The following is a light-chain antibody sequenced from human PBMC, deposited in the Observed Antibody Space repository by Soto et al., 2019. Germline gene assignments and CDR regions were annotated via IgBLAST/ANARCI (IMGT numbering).Light chain of an antibody. CDR2: AAS. Sequence: DIQMTQSPTSLSASVGDRITITCRASQSISSYLNWYQQKPGQAPKLLIYAASSLQSGVPSRFSGSGSATDFTLTISSLQPEDFATYYCHQSSSTPPTFGQGTKLDIK. J-gene: IGKJ2*01. V-gene: IGKV1-39*01. CDR3: HQSSSTPPT. CDR1: QSISSY.